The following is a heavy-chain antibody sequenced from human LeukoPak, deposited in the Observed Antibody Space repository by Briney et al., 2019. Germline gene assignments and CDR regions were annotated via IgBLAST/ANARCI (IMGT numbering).Heavy chain of an antibody. CDR3: ARVFGGIAGNWFDP. CDR1: GGTFSSYA. V-gene: IGHV1-69*13. J-gene: IGHJ5*02. D-gene: IGHD6-13*01. CDR2: IIPIFGTA. Sequence: ASVKVSCKASGGTFSSYAISWVRQAPGQGLEWMGGIIPIFGTANYAQKFQGRVTITADESTSTAYMELSSLRSEDTAVYYCARVFGGIAGNWFDPWSQGTLVTVSS.